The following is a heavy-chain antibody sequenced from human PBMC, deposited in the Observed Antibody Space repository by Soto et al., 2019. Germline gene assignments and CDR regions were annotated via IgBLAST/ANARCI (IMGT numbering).Heavy chain of an antibody. D-gene: IGHD1-26*01. J-gene: IGHJ3*02. V-gene: IGHV1-2*02. Sequence: GASVKVSCKASGYTFTGYYMHWVRQAPGQGLEWIGWINANSGNTNYAQKFQGRVTMTTDTSTSTAYMELRRLRSDDTAVYYCARNRGIGDGAFDIWGQGTMVTVSS. CDR3: ARNRGIGDGAFDI. CDR1: GYTFTGYY. CDR2: INANSGNT.